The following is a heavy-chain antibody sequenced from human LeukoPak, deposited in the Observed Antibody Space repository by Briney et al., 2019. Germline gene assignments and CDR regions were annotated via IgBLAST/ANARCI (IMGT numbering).Heavy chain of an antibody. Sequence: SETLSLTCAVYGGSFSGYYWSWIRQPPGKGLELIGYIYYSGSTNYNPSLKSRVTISVDTSKNQFSLKLTSVTAADTAVYYCARVPRSRYSSSWEKVDYYLDYWGQGTLVTVSS. CDR1: GGSFSGYY. D-gene: IGHD6-13*01. J-gene: IGHJ4*02. CDR2: IYYSGST. CDR3: ARVPRSRYSSSWEKVDYYLDY. V-gene: IGHV4-59*01.